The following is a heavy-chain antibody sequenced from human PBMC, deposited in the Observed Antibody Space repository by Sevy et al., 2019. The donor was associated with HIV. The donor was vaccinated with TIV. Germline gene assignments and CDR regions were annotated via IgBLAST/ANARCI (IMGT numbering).Heavy chain of an antibody. CDR2: IRGFNGDT. J-gene: IGHJ4*02. V-gene: IGHV1-18*01. Sequence: ASVKVSCKASGYTFTNYAISWVRQAPGQGLEWMGWIRGFNGDTKNAEKFQGRFTMTTDTSTKTAYMDLRSLRSDDTAVYYCVRGKTFYDFWTGGDYWGQGTLVTVSS. CDR1: GYTFTNYA. CDR3: VRGKTFYDFWTGGDY. D-gene: IGHD3-3*01.